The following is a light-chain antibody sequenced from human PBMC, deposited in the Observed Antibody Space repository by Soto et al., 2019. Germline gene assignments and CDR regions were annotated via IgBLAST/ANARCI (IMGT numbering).Light chain of an antibody. CDR1: QSLLHSNGYNY. CDR2: LGS. J-gene: IGKJ4*01. CDR3: MQGEQGPVS. Sequence: DTVMTQSPLSLSVTPGEPASISCRSSQSLLHSNGYNYLDWYVQKPGQSPQLLIYLGSNRASGVLERLSGRQSGGDFTLKISSVEAEDVGVYYCMQGEQGPVSFGGGTKVEIK. V-gene: IGKV2-28*01.